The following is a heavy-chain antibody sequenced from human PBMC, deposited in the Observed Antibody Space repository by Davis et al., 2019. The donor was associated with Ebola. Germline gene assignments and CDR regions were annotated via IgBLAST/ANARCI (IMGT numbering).Heavy chain of an antibody. D-gene: IGHD1-1*01. CDR2: ISNIGWT. V-gene: IGHV4-59*01. CDR3: ARTTLPDPPSHYYFFMDV. Sequence: MPGGSLRLSCAASGFTLSTYWMSWIRQPPGKGLEWIGYISNIGWTNYNASLKSRVTISVDTSKNHFSLRLSSVIAADTAVYYCARTTLPDPPSHYYFFMDVWGKGTTVTVSS. J-gene: IGHJ6*03. CDR1: GFTLSTYW.